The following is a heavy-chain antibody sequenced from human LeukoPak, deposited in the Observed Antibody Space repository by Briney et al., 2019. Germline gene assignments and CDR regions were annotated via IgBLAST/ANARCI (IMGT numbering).Heavy chain of an antibody. J-gene: IGHJ6*04. CDR2: ISSSGSTI. V-gene: IGHV3-48*04. CDR1: GFTFSSYG. D-gene: IGHD3-10*02. Sequence: GGSLRLSCGASGFTFSSYGMSWVRQAPGKGLEWVSYISSSGSTIYYADSVKGRFTISRDNAKNSLYLQMNSLRAEDTAVYYCAELGITMIGGVWGKGTTVTISS. CDR3: AELGITMIGGV.